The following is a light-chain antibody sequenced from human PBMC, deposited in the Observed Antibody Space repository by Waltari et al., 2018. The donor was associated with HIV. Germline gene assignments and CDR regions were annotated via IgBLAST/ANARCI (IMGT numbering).Light chain of an antibody. CDR1: QSLQHSDGMAF. J-gene: IGKJ4*01. CDR3: MQNRHLPGLT. Sequence: DIVLTQTPLSLYVTPGQPSSIPCQSSQSLQHSDGMAFVYWYRKKPGQPPQLLNYEGSNRFSGVPHRFSGSGSGTDFTLKIRRVEAEDVGVYYCMQNRHLPGLTFGGGTKVEIK. V-gene: IGKV2D-29*01. CDR2: EGS.